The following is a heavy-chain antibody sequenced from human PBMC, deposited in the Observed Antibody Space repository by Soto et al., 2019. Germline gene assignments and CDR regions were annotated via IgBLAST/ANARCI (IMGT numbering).Heavy chain of an antibody. CDR2: IKSKNDGGTT. CDR1: GFTFITAW. J-gene: IGHJ4*01. Sequence: LRLSCAASGFTFITAWMNWVRQAPGKGLEWFGRIKSKNDGGTTDYAAPVKGRFTISRDDSKNTVYLQMNSLRTEDTALYYCAADLPGHGGGYEFDYWGQGTPVTVSS. D-gene: IGHD2-15*01. CDR3: AADLPGHGGGYEFDY. V-gene: IGHV3-15*07.